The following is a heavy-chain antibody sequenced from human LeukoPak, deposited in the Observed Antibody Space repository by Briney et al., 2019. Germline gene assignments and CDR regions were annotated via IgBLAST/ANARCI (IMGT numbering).Heavy chain of an antibody. J-gene: IGHJ4*02. CDR2: IYYSGST. CDR3: ARTIDYYDSSGYYLPGGFDY. Sequence: PSETLSLTCTVSGGSISSYYWSWIRQPPGKGLEWIGYIYYSGSTNYNPSLKSRVTISVDTSKNQFSLKLSSVTAADTAVYYCARTIDYYDSSGYYLPGGFDYWGQGTLVTVSS. V-gene: IGHV4-59*01. CDR1: GGSISSYY. D-gene: IGHD3-22*01.